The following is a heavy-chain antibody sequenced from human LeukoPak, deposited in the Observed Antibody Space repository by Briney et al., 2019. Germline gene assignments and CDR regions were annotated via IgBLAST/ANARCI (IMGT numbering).Heavy chain of an antibody. V-gene: IGHV3-23*01. Sequence: PGGSLRLSCAASGFTFRSYPISWVRQAPGKGLEWVSTISGSGDSTHYADSVKGRFTISRDNSKNTLYLQLNGLRAEDTALYYCAKAPPRVNYFDYWGQGTLVTVSS. CDR2: ISGSGDST. CDR3: AKAPPRVNYFDY. J-gene: IGHJ4*02. CDR1: GFTFRSYP. D-gene: IGHD4-11*01.